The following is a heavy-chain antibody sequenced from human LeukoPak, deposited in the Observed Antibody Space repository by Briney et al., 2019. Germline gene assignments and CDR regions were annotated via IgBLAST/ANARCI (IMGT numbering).Heavy chain of an antibody. D-gene: IGHD3-22*01. CDR1: GFTFSNYW. Sequence: GGSLRLSCAASGFTFSNYWMHWVRQAPGKGLEWVAFIRYDGSNKYYADSVKGRFTISRDNSKNTLYLQMNSLRVEDTAVYYCATLPYYYDSSGSHYFDYWGQGTLVTVSS. CDR3: ATLPYYYDSSGSHYFDY. CDR2: IRYDGSNK. V-gene: IGHV3-30*02. J-gene: IGHJ4*02.